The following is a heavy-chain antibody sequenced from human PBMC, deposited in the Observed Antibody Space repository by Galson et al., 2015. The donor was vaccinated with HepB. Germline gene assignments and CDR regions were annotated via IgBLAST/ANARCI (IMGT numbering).Heavy chain of an antibody. Sequence: SLRLSCAASGFTFSSYAMHWVRQAPGKGLEWVSSISSSSSYIYYADSVKGRLTISRDNAKNSLYLQMNSLRAEDTAVYYCAREGRWELAFDPWGQGTLVTVSS. J-gene: IGHJ5*02. D-gene: IGHD1-26*01. CDR2: ISSSSSYI. CDR1: GFTFSSYA. V-gene: IGHV3-21*01. CDR3: AREGRWELAFDP.